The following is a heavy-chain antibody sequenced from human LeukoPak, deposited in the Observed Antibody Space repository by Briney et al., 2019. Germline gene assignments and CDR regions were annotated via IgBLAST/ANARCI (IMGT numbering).Heavy chain of an antibody. CDR1: GFTFSSYA. Sequence: GGSLRLSCAASGFTFSSYAMSWVRQAPGKGLEWVSAISGSGGSTYYADSVKGRFTISRDNSKNTLYLQMNSLRAEDTAVYYCAKDSKQWLVPNDAFDIWGQGTVVTVSS. V-gene: IGHV3-23*01. J-gene: IGHJ3*02. CDR2: ISGSGGST. CDR3: AKDSKQWLVPNDAFDI. D-gene: IGHD6-19*01.